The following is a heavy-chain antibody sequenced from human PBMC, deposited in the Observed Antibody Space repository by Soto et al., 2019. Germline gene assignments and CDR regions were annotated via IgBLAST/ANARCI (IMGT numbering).Heavy chain of an antibody. J-gene: IGHJ4*02. CDR3: ARDAYYFDY. Sequence: PGGSLRLSCAASGFIVSDNYMTWVRQAPGKGLEWVSVIYTGSSSYYADSVKGRFTISRDNSKNTLYLQMNSLRAEDTAVYYCARDAYYFDYWGLGTLVTVSS. V-gene: IGHV3-53*01. CDR1: GFIVSDNY. CDR2: IYTGSSS.